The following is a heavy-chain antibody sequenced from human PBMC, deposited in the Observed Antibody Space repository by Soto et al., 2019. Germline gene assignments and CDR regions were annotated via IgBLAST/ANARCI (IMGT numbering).Heavy chain of an antibody. D-gene: IGHD3-3*01. CDR3: ANLARIFGEYYGMDV. CDR1: GFTFSSYA. CDR2: ISGSGGST. V-gene: IGHV3-23*01. Sequence: EVQLLESGGGLVQPGGSLRLSFAASGFTFSSYAMSWVRQAPGKGLEWVSAISGSGGSTYYADSVKGRFTISRDNSKNTLYLQMNSLRAEDTAVYYCANLARIFGEYYGMDVWGQGTTVTVSS. J-gene: IGHJ6*02.